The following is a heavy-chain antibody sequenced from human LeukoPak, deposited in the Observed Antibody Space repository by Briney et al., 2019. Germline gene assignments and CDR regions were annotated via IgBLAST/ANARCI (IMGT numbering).Heavy chain of an antibody. CDR2: IYYTGGT. J-gene: IGHJ4*02. CDR1: GGSIDSHY. CDR3: ARVYQSAEYYFDY. V-gene: IGHV4-59*11. D-gene: IGHD2-2*01. Sequence: PSETLSLTCTVSGGSIDSHYWSWIRQPPGKGLEWIGYIYYTGGTEYHPSLKSRVTISLDTSKNQFSLKLTSVTAADTAVYYCARVYQSAEYYFDYWGQGNLVSVSS.